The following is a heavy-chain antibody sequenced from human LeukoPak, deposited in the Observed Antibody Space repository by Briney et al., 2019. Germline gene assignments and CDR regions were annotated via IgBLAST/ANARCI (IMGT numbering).Heavy chain of an antibody. J-gene: IGHJ4*02. CDR2: ISGSGGST. Sequence: PGGSLRLSCAASGFTFSSYAMSWVRKAPGKGLEWVSAISGSGGSTYYADSVKGRFTISRDNSKNTLYLQMNSLRAENKAIYYCAKARDSSGYSYFDYWGQGTLVTVSS. CDR3: AKARDSSGYSYFDY. CDR1: GFTFSSYA. V-gene: IGHV3-23*01. D-gene: IGHD3-22*01.